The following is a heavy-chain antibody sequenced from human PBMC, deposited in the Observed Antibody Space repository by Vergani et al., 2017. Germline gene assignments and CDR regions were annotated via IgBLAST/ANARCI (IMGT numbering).Heavy chain of an antibody. CDR2: ISSSSSYI. Sequence: EVQLVESGGGLVKPGGSLRLSCTASGFTFSSYSMNWVRQAPGKGLEWVSSISSSSSYIYYSDSVKGRFTISRDNAKNSLYLKINSLRAEDTAVYYCARDPRTYSSSWNIYWGQGSLVTVSS. CDR1: GFTFSSYS. V-gene: IGHV3-21*01. D-gene: IGHD6-13*01. CDR3: ARDPRTYSSSWNIY. J-gene: IGHJ4*02.